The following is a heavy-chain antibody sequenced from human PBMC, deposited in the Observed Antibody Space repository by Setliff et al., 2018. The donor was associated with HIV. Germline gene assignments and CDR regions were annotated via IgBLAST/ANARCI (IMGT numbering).Heavy chain of an antibody. CDR3: TRRDVSPLWFGQFDY. J-gene: IGHJ4*02. CDR2: IYYSGST. V-gene: IGHV4-39*07. Sequence: SETLSLTCTVSGGSISSSNYYWGWIRQPPGKGLEWIGSIYYSGSTNYNPSLKSRVTISVDTSKNQFSLKLSSVTAADTAVYYCTRRDVSPLWFGQFDYWGQGILVTVSS. CDR1: GGSISSSNYY. D-gene: IGHD3-10*01.